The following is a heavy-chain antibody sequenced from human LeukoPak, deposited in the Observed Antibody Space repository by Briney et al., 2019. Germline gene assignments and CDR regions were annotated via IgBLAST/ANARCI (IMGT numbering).Heavy chain of an antibody. CDR1: GFTVSSNY. Sequence: GGSLRLSCAASGFTVSSNYMSWVRQAPGKGLEWVSVIYSGGSTYYADSVKGRFTISRDNSKNTLYLQMNSLRAEDTAVYYCARLPGSYYFDYWGQGTLVIVSS. V-gene: IGHV3-53*01. J-gene: IGHJ4*02. CDR2: IYSGGST. D-gene: IGHD1-26*01. CDR3: ARLPGSYYFDY.